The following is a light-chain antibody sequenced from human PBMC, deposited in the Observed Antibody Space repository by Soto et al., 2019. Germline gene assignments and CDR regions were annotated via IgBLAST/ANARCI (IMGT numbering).Light chain of an antibody. Sequence: EVVMTQSPVTLSVFPWERATLSFRASQSVGATVAWYHQRPGQAPRLLISGASTRATGVPARVSASGSGTAFTLTITSLQSDDFGVYYCQQCADWPTTFGQGTKVDI. CDR2: GAS. CDR3: QQCADWPTT. V-gene: IGKV3-15*01. J-gene: IGKJ1*01. CDR1: QSVGAT.